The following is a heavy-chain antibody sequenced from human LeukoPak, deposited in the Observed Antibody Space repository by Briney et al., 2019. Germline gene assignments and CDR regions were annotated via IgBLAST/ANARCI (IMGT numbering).Heavy chain of an antibody. D-gene: IGHD5-18*01. V-gene: IGHV4-4*02. J-gene: IGHJ4*02. Sequence: SETLSLTCAASGDSMSSSNWWSWVRQPPGKGLEWIGEYYHRESTNCNPSLKSRVAISVDKSKNQCSLKLSSVTAADTAVYYCARAGGYSYYDYWGQGTLVTVSS. CDR3: ARAGGYSYYDY. CDR2: YYHREST. CDR1: GDSMSSSNW.